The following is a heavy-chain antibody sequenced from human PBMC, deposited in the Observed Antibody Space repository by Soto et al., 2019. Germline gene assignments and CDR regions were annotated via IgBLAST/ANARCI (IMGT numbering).Heavy chain of an antibody. Sequence: QVQLVESGGGMVQPGRSLRLSCAASGFIFSNYVMFWVRQAPGKGLEWVAVISYDGNKKYYADSVKGRFTISRDNSKNTLHLQMNSLRPEDTALYYCAKDGADWGQGTLVTVSS. CDR3: AKDGAD. D-gene: IGHD3-16*01. J-gene: IGHJ4*02. CDR2: ISYDGNKK. V-gene: IGHV3-30-3*01. CDR1: GFIFSNYV.